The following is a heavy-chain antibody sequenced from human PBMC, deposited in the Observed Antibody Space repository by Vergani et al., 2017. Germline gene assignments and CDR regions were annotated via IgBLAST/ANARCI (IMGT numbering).Heavy chain of an antibody. CDR2: IKQDGSEK. J-gene: IGHJ4*02. CDR1: GFTFSSYS. CDR3: ARDGGGYGDFLVDY. Sequence: EVQLVESGGGLVKPGGSLRLSCAASGFTFSSYSMNWVRQAPGKGLEWVANIKQDGSEKYYVDSVKGRFTISRDNAKNSLYLQMNSLRAEDTAVYYCARDGGGYGDFLVDYWGQGTLVTVSS. V-gene: IGHV3-7*01. D-gene: IGHD4-17*01.